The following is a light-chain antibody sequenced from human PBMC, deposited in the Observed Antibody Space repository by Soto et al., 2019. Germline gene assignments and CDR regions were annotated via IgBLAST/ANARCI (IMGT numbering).Light chain of an antibody. Sequence: DLVVTQSPPFLPVTPGEPASISCRSSQSLLHRNGNTYLDWYLQKPGQSPQPLIYMGSHRAAGVPDRFSGSGSGTDFTLKISRVEAGDVGVYYCMQTLQTRTFGQGTKVEIK. V-gene: IGKV2-28*01. CDR2: MGS. CDR3: MQTLQTRT. CDR1: QSLLHRNGNTY. J-gene: IGKJ1*01.